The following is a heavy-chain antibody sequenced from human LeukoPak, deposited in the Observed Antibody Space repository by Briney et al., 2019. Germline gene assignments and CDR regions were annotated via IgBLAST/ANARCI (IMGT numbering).Heavy chain of an antibody. CDR2: ISYNGSNK. D-gene: IGHD2-2*01. J-gene: IGHJ6*02. V-gene: IGHV3-30*03. CDR1: GFTFSRYG. CDR3: ARELFVVVPGEYYYYYGMDV. Sequence: GGSLRLSCAASGFTFSRYGMHWVRQAPGKGLEWVAVISYNGSNKYYADSVKGRFTISRDNSKNTLYLQMNSLRAEDTAVYYCARELFVVVPGEYYYYYGMDVWGQGTTVTVSS.